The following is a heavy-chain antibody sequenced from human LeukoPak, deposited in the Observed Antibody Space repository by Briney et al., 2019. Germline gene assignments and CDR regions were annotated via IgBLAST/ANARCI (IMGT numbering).Heavy chain of an antibody. CDR1: GYSISSGYY. CDR3: ARGSNLNYYDSSGYDF. J-gene: IGHJ4*02. CDR2: IYHSGST. D-gene: IGHD3-22*01. Sequence: SETLSLTCTVSGYSISSGYYWGWIRQPPGKGLEWIGSIYHSGSTYYNPSLKSRVTISVDTSKNQFSLKLSSVTAADTAVYYCARGSNLNYYDSSGYDFWGQGTLVTVSS. V-gene: IGHV4-38-2*02.